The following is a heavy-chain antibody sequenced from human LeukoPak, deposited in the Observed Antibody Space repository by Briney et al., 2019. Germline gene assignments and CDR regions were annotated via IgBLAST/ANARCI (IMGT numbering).Heavy chain of an antibody. CDR3: ARGRIAVAKPLDY. Sequence: SETLSLTCAVYGGSFSGYYWSWIRQPPGKGLEWIGEINHSGSTNYNPSLKSRVTISVDTSKNQFSPKLSSVTAADTAVYYCARGRIAVAKPLDYWGQGTLVTVSS. CDR2: INHSGST. D-gene: IGHD6-19*01. J-gene: IGHJ4*02. V-gene: IGHV4-34*01. CDR1: GGSFSGYY.